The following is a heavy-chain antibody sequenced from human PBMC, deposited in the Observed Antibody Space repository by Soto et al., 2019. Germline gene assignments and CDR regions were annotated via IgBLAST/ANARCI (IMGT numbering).Heavy chain of an antibody. Sequence: GGSLRLSCAASGFTFSDYYMSWIRQAPGKGLEWVSYISSSGSTIYYADSVKGRFTISRDNAKNSLYLQMNSLRAEDTAVYYCARMGVVPAAPFNWFDPWGQGTLVTVSS. V-gene: IGHV3-11*01. CDR1: GFTFSDYY. CDR2: ISSSGSTI. CDR3: ARMGVVPAAPFNWFDP. J-gene: IGHJ5*02. D-gene: IGHD2-2*01.